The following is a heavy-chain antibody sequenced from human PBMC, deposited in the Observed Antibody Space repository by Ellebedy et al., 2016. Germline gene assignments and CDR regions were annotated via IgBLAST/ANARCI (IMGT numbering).Heavy chain of an antibody. D-gene: IGHD1-26*01. CDR1: GFTFSSYA. CDR2: ISGSGGST. J-gene: IGHJ4*02. V-gene: IGHV3-23*01. CDR3: ARRWERGNFDY. Sequence: GESLKISXAASGFTFSSYAMSWVRQAPGKGLEWVSAISGSGGSTYYADSVKGRFTISRDNAKNSLYLQMNSLRAEDTAVYYCARRWERGNFDYWGQGTLVTVSS.